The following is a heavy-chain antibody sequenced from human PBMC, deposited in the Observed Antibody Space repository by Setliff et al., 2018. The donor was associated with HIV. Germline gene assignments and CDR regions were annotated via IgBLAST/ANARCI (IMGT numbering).Heavy chain of an antibody. Sequence: GGSLRLSCAASGFTFSSSVMSWVRQAPGKGLGWVSFISGSGGSTEYANSVKGRFTVSRDNSKNRLYLQMNSLRVEDTAGYYCAKESWGRGILVTVSS. CDR3: AKES. CDR2: ISGSGGST. V-gene: IGHV3-23*01. J-gene: IGHJ5*02. CDR1: GFTFSSSV.